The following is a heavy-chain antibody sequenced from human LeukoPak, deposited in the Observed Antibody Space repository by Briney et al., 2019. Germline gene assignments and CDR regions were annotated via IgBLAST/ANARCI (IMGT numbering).Heavy chain of an antibody. Sequence: ASVKVSCKASGGTFSSYAISWVRQAPGQGLEWMGGIIPIFGTANYAQKFQGRVTITTDESTSTAYMELSSLRSEDTAVYYCARDEWFGEFDYYYMDVWGKGTTVTVSS. J-gene: IGHJ6*03. V-gene: IGHV1-69*05. CDR1: GGTFSSYA. CDR3: ARDEWFGEFDYYYMDV. CDR2: IIPIFGTA. D-gene: IGHD3-10*01.